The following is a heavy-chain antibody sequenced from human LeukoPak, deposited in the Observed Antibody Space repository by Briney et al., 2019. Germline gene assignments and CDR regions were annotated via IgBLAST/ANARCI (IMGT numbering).Heavy chain of an antibody. CDR1: GYTFTSYG. V-gene: IGHV1-18*01. J-gene: IGHJ3*02. Sequence: ASVKLSCKASGYTFTSYGISWVRQAPGQGLEWMGWISAYNGNTNYAQKLQGRVTMTTDTSTSTAYMELRSLRSDDTAVYYCARGPSDSSGYNWSPDAFDIWGQGTMVTVSS. CDR3: ARGPSDSSGYNWSPDAFDI. D-gene: IGHD3-22*01. CDR2: ISAYNGNT.